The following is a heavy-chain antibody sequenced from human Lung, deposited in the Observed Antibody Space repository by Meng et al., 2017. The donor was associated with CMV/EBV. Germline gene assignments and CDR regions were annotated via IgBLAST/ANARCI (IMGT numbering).Heavy chain of an antibody. D-gene: IGHD6-6*01. CDR3: ARALREYSSSSSDA. Sequence: SVKVSCKASGDMFSTSAITWVRQAPGQGLEWMGELIPILNAPNYAQKFQGRVRITADKSTTTAYMELSSLRSDDTAVYYCARALREYSSSSSDAWGQGTLVTVSS. CDR2: LIPILNAP. V-gene: IGHV1-69*10. CDR1: GDMFSTSA. J-gene: IGHJ5*02.